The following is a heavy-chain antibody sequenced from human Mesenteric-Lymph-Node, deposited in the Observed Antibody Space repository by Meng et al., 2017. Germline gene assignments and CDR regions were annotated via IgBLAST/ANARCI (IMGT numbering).Heavy chain of an antibody. Sequence: FCKASGYTFTNYGLSWVRQAPGKGLEWVGRIKSKTDGGTTDYAAPVKGRFTISRDDTKNTLYLQMNSLKTEDTAVYYCTTSRWLQSLTFFDYWGQGTLVTVSS. V-gene: IGHV3-15*01. CDR1: GYTFTNYG. J-gene: IGHJ4*02. CDR2: IKSKTDGGTT. D-gene: IGHD5-24*01. CDR3: TTSRWLQSLTFFDY.